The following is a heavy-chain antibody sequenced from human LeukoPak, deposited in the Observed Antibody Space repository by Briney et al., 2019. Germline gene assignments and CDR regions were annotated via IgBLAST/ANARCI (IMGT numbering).Heavy chain of an antibody. CDR2: INSDGSST. D-gene: IGHD1-1*01. CDR1: GFTFSTYW. CDR3: TTRFSN. J-gene: IGHJ4*02. V-gene: IGHV3-74*01. Sequence: GGSLRLSCAASGFTFSTYWMHWVRQAPGKGLVWVSGINSDGSSTNYADSVKGRFTISRDNAKNTLFLQMNSLRVDDTAIYYCTTRFSNWGQGTLVTVSS.